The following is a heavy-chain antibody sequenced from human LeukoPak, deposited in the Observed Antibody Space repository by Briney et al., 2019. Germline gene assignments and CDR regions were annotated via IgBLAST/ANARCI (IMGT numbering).Heavy chain of an antibody. V-gene: IGHV4-39*01. CDR2: IYYTGST. Sequence: PSETLSLTCTVSGGSLSSSSYYWGWIRQPPGKGLEWIGGIYYTGSTYYNPSLESRVTISVDTSKNQFSLKLSSVTAADTAVYYCARHLGGSSWFDYWGQGTLVTVSS. CDR3: ARHLGGSSWFDY. CDR1: GGSLSSSSYY. D-gene: IGHD6-13*01. J-gene: IGHJ4*02.